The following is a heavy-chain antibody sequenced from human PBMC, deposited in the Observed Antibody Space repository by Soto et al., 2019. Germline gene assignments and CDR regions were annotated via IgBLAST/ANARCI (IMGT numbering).Heavy chain of an antibody. J-gene: IGHJ6*03. CDR1: GDRFTDYY. D-gene: IGHD5-12*01. V-gene: IGHV1-2*04. CDR2: INPNSGVT. Sequence: HVQLVQSGAEVKEPGASVTVSCRASGDRFTDYYMHWVRQDPGQGLEWMGWINPNSGVTKYAQKFQGWVTMTSDKSIRTVYLQLSRLRFDDTAIYYCARESGGATATLDYYYFYMDVWGTGTTVTVSS. CDR3: ARESGGATATLDYYYFYMDV.